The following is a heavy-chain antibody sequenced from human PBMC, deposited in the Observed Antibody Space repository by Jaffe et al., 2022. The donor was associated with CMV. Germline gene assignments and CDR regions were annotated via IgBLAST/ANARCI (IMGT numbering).Heavy chain of an antibody. D-gene: IGHD3-22*01. CDR1: GFTFGDYA. CDR3: TRDGYYDSSGYNQMDV. J-gene: IGHJ6*04. Sequence: EVQLVESGGGLVQPGRSLRLSCTASGFTFGDYAMSWVRQAPGKGLEWVGFIRSKAYGGTTEYAASVKGRFTISRDDSKSIAYLQMNSLKTEDTAVYYCTRDGYYDSSGYNQMDVWGKGTTVTVSS. V-gene: IGHV3-49*04. CDR2: IRSKAYGGTT.